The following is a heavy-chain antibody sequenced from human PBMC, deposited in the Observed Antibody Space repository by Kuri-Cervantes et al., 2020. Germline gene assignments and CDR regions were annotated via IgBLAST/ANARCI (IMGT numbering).Heavy chain of an antibody. CDR3: ARELKASYYYYGMDV. CDR1: GYTFTSYD. CDR2: MNPNSGNT. Sequence: ASVKVSCKASGYTFTSYDINWVRQATGQGLEWVGWMNPNSGNTGYAQKFQGRVTMTRNTSISTAYMELSNLRSEDTAVYYCARELKASYYYYGMDVWGQGTTVTVSS. J-gene: IGHJ6*02. V-gene: IGHV1-8*01.